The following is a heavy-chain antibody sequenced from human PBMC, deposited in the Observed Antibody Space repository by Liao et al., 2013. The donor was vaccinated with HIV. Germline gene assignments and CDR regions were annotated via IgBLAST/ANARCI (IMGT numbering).Heavy chain of an antibody. CDR1: ADSISSGIYY. J-gene: IGHJ3*01. D-gene: IGHD1-26*01. V-gene: IGHV4-39*07. CDR3: ATDGIYPGIASPTTDSPGDPIDV. Sequence: QRQVQESGPGLVRPSETLSLTCSGSADSISSGIYYWGWIRQSPGKGLEWIGTISYRGTTYYNPSLNRRVTISPLTSKNQFSLTLTSVTAADTAVYYCATDGIYPGIASPTTDSPGDPIDVWGQGTLVTVSS. CDR2: ISYRGTT.